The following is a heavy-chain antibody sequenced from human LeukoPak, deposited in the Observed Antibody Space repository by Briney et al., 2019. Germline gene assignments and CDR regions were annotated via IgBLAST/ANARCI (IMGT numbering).Heavy chain of an antibody. V-gene: IGHV3-9*01. CDR2: ISWNSGSI. D-gene: IGHD3-10*01. CDR1: GFTFDDYA. J-gene: IGHJ6*02. Sequence: GGSLRLSCAASGFTFDDYAMHWVRQAPGKGLEWVSGISWNSGSIGYADSVKGRFTISRDNAKNSLYLQMNSLRAEDTALYYCAKDIGFGELFPHYGMDVWGQGTTVTVSS. CDR3: AKDIGFGELFPHYGMDV.